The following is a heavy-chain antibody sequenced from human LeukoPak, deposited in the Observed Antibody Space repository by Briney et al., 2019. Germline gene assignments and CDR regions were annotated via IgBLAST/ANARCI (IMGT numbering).Heavy chain of an antibody. Sequence: SETLSLTCAVYGGSFSGYYWSWIRQPPGKGLEWIGEINHSGSTNYNPSLKSRVTISVDTSKNQFSLKLSSVTAADTAVYYCARRGDKKKLDYWGRGTLVTVSS. D-gene: IGHD3-16*01. J-gene: IGHJ4*02. CDR2: INHSGST. CDR1: GGSFSGYY. V-gene: IGHV4-34*01. CDR3: ARRGDKKKLDY.